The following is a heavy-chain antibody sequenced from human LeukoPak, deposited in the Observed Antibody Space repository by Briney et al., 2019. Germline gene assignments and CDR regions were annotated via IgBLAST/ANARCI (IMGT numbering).Heavy chain of an antibody. J-gene: IGHJ4*02. V-gene: IGHV4-59*08. CDR1: GGSISSYY. D-gene: IGHD2/OR15-2a*01. Sequence: SETLPPTCTVSGGSISSYYWSWIRQPPGKGLEWIGYISYSGSTNYNPSLKSRVIISLDTSKNQFSLKLSSVTAADTAVYYCAGHHPRNTVDFWGQGTLVTVSS. CDR2: ISYSGST. CDR3: AGHHPRNTVDF.